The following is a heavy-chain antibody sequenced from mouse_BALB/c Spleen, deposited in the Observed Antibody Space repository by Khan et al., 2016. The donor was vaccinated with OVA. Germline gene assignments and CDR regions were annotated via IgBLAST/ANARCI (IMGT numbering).Heavy chain of an antibody. CDR2: INTYTGEP. J-gene: IGHJ3*01. V-gene: IGHV9-3-1*01. Sequence: QIQLVQSGPELKKPGETVKISCKASGYTFTNYGMNWVKQAPGKGLQWMGWINTYTGEPTSADDFKGRFAFSLETSASTAYLQINNLKNEDTATYFWARSNCNYWFAYWGQGTLVTVSA. CDR1: GYTFTNYG. D-gene: IGHD2-1*01. CDR3: ARSNCNYWFAY.